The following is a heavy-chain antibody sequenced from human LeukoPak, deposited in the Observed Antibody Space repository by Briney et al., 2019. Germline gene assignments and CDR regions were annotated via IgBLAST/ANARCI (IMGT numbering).Heavy chain of an antibody. CDR2: INPNSGGT. J-gene: IGHJ4*02. CDR3: ARDSVTMVPDY. CDR1: GYTFSAYY. Sequence: GASVKVSCKASGYTFSAYYMHWVRQAPGQGLEWMGWINPNSGGTNYAQKFQGRVIMTRDTSIRTAYMELSSLRSDDTALYYCARDSVTMVPDYWGQGTLVTVSS. D-gene: IGHD3-10*01. V-gene: IGHV1-2*02.